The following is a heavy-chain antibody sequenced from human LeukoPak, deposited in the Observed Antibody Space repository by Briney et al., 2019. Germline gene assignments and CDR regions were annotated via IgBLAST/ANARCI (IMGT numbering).Heavy chain of an antibody. CDR2: IWSDGINK. J-gene: IGHJ4*02. CDR3: ARSTYSSSSYYFDY. Sequence: YPGRSLRLSCAAYGFTFSNYGIPRVRQAPGKGLERVAVIWSDGINKYYVDSVKGRFTISRDNSKNTLYLQMNSLRADDTAVYYCARSTYSSSSYYFDYWGQGSLVTVSS. D-gene: IGHD6-13*01. V-gene: IGHV3-33*01. CDR1: GFTFSNYG.